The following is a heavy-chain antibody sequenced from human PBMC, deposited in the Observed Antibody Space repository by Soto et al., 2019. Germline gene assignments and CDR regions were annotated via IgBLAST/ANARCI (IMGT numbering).Heavy chain of an antibody. CDR3: ARDRNAAGSDY. CDR1: GFTFSAFA. Sequence: GGSLRLSCAVFGFTFSAFAIHWLRQAPGKGLEWISYISSGSTNIFYADSVKGRFTVSRDNAKNSVYLQMDSLRAEDTAVYYCARDRNAAGSDYWGQGTLVTVSS. D-gene: IGHD1-1*01. CDR2: ISSGSTNI. V-gene: IGHV3-48*04. J-gene: IGHJ4*02.